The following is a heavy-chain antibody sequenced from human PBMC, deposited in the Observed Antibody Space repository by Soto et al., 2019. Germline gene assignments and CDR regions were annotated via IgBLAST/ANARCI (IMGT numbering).Heavy chain of an antibody. V-gene: IGHV1-69*13. Sequence: ASVKVSCKASGGTFSSYAIGWVQQAPGQGLEWMGGIIPIFGTANYAQKFQGRVTITADESTSTAYMELSSLRSEDTAVYYCARVRDPKLRFLEWSSNDYYYGMDVWGQRTTVTVSS. J-gene: IGHJ6*02. D-gene: IGHD3-3*01. CDR1: GGTFSSYA. CDR3: ARVRDPKLRFLEWSSNDYYYGMDV. CDR2: IIPIFGTA.